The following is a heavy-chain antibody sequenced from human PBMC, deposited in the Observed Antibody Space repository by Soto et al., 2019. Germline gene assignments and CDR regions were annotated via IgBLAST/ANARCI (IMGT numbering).Heavy chain of an antibody. CDR3: ATADGFVVVTPFFEY. Sequence: QLQLQESGPGLVKPSETLSLTCTVSGGSISSRSHYWGWIRQSPGKHLEWIGSSFYRGSTHYNPSITPRVTIAVDTSKNQVSLKLYSVTAADTAVYYCATADGFVVVTPFFEYWGQGILVTVSS. J-gene: IGHJ4*02. CDR2: SFYRGST. V-gene: IGHV4-39*01. D-gene: IGHD3-3*01. CDR1: GGSISSRSHY.